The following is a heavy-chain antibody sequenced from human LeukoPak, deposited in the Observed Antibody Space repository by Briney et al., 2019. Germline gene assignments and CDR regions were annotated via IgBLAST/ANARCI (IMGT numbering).Heavy chain of an antibody. CDR1: GFTFSSYG. D-gene: IGHD3-22*01. CDR2: IWYDGSNK. J-gene: IGHJ4*02. Sequence: PGGSLRLSCAASGFTFSSYGMHWVRQAPGKGLEWVAVIWYDGSNKYYADSVKGRFTISRDNSKNTLYLQMNSPRAEDTAVYYCARDYDSSGYFGYWGQGTLVTVSS. V-gene: IGHV3-33*01. CDR3: ARDYDSSGYFGY.